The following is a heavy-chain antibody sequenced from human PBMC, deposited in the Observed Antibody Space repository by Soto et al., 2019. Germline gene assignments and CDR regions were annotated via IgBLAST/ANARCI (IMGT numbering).Heavy chain of an antibody. Sequence: APGKMSCKASGHTFTSYYINWVREASRQGLEWMGWLNPDSCDTGYSQKFRYRVTMTRTTSISTAAMEVSSLRFEVTAEYYCATGAPGILSGWTYVDAIAAWGQGSLVAVS. CDR2: LNPDSCDT. J-gene: IGHJ5*02. V-gene: IGHV1-8*01. CDR3: ATGAPGILSGWTYVDAIAA. D-gene: IGHD3-9*01. CDR1: GHTFTSYY.